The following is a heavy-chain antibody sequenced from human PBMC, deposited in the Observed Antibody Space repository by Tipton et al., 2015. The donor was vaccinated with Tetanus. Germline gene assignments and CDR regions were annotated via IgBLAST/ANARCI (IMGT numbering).Heavy chain of an antibody. J-gene: IGHJ6*02. CDR3: ARVKGTCNHYGLDV. V-gene: IGHV4-30-2*01. CDR1: GGSISSGDYS. CDR2: IYDSGST. Sequence: LRLSCAVSGGSISSGDYSWSWIRQPPGKGLEWIGYIYDSGSTYYNPSLKSRVTISEDRSKNQISLRLRSVTAADTAVYYCARVKGTCNHYGLDVWGQGTTVTVAS. D-gene: IGHD3-10*01.